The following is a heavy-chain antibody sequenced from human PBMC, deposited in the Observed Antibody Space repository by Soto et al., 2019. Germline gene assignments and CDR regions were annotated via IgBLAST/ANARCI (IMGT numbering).Heavy chain of an antibody. J-gene: IGHJ4*02. Sequence: QVQLQQWGAGLLKPSETLSLTCAVYGGSFSGYYWSWIRQPPGKGLEWIGEINHSGSTNYNPSLKGRVTISVDTSKNQFSLKLSSVTAADTAVYYCARGPIISSFLPLDYWGQGTLVTVSS. V-gene: IGHV4-34*01. D-gene: IGHD6-13*01. CDR2: INHSGST. CDR1: GGSFSGYY. CDR3: ARGPIISSFLPLDY.